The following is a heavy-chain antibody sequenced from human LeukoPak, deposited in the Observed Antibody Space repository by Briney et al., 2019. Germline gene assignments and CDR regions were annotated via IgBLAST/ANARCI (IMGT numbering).Heavy chain of an antibody. J-gene: IGHJ4*02. CDR2: IYYSGTT. CDR3: ARGATEYNWNYFDY. D-gene: IGHD1-20*01. V-gene: IGHV4-31*03. Sequence: SETLSLTCTVSGGSISSGGYYWSWIRQYPGKGLEWIAFIYYSGTTYYNSSLKSRVAMSVDTSKNQFSLKLSSVTAADTAVYYCARGATEYNWNYFDYWGQGTLVTVSS. CDR1: GGSISSGGYY.